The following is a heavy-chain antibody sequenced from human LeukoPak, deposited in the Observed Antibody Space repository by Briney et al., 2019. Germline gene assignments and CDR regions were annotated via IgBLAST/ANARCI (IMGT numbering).Heavy chain of an antibody. Sequence: PGGSLRLSCAASGFTFSNAWMSWVRQAPGKGLEWVGRIKSKTDGGTTDYAAPVKGRFTISRDDSKNTLYLQMNSLKTEDTAVYYCTTDQEWLSYYFDYWGQGTLDTVSS. D-gene: IGHD5-12*01. J-gene: IGHJ4*02. CDR2: IKSKTDGGTT. CDR3: TTDQEWLSYYFDY. CDR1: GFTFSNAW. V-gene: IGHV3-15*01.